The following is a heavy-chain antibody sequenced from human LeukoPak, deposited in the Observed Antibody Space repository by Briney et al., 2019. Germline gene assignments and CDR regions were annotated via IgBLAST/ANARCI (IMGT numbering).Heavy chain of an antibody. D-gene: IGHD1-26*01. CDR3: AREEEGELPDY. V-gene: IGHV3-30*04. Sequence: GGSLRLSCTASGFTFGDYTMTWVRQAPGKGLEWVAIISYDGSIEHYADSVRGRFTVSRDNSKNTVYLQMNSLRTDDTARYFCAREEEGELPDYWGQGTLVTVSS. CDR1: GFTFGDYT. J-gene: IGHJ4*02. CDR2: ISYDGSIE.